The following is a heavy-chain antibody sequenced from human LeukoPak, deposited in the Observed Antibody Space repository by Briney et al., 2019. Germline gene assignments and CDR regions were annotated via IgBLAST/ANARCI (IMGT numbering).Heavy chain of an antibody. CDR2: IYSGGST. Sequence: PGGSLRLSCAAAGFTVSSNYMRWVRQAPGKGLEWGSVIYSGGSTYSADSVKGRFTISRDNTKNTLYLQMNSLRAEDTAVYYCVKDPLVDTAMVQSFDHWGQGTLVTVSS. CDR1: GFTVSSNY. D-gene: IGHD5-18*01. CDR3: VKDPLVDTAMVQSFDH. V-gene: IGHV3-53*01. J-gene: IGHJ4*02.